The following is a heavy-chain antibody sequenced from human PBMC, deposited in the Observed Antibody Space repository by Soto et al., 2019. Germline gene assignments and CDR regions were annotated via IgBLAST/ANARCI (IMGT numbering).Heavy chain of an antibody. CDR1: GFTFSSYS. J-gene: IGHJ5*02. CDR3: ARDLSGYSYGLELGFDL. V-gene: IGHV3-21*01. CDR2: ISSSSSYI. D-gene: IGHD5-18*01. Sequence: EVQLVESGGGLVKPGGSLRLSCAASGFTFSSYSMNWVRQAPGKGLEWVSSISSSSSYIYYADSVKGRFSISRDNAKNSLYLEMNILRDEDRAVYDCARDLSGYSYGLELGFDLWGQGTLVTVSS.